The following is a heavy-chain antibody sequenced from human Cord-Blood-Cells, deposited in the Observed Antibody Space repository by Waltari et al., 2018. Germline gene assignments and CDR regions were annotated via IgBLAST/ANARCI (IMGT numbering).Heavy chain of an antibody. CDR1: GYTLTELS. J-gene: IGHJ6*02. CDR2: FDPEDGET. CDR3: ATDKRVTGYYNGMDV. D-gene: IGHD3-9*01. Sequence: QVQLVQSGAEVKKPGASVKVSCKVSGYTLTELSMHWVRQAPGKGLEWMGAFDPEDGETIYAQKFQGRDTMTEDTATDTAYMELSSLRSEDTAVYYCATDKRVTGYYNGMDVWGQGTTVTVSS. V-gene: IGHV1-24*01.